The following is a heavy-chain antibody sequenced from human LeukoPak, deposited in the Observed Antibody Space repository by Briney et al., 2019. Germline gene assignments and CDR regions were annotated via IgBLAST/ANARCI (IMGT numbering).Heavy chain of an antibody. CDR1: GYTFPSYA. V-gene: IGHV7-4-1*02. CDR3: AREFGTYYYDSSGYYNY. D-gene: IGHD3-22*01. Sequence: ASVKVSCKASGYTFPSYAMNWVRQAPGQGLEWMGWINTNTGNPTYAQGFTGRFVFSLDTSVSTAYLQISSLKAEDTAVYYCAREFGTYYYDSSGYYNYWGQGTLVTVSS. CDR2: INTNTGNP. J-gene: IGHJ4*02.